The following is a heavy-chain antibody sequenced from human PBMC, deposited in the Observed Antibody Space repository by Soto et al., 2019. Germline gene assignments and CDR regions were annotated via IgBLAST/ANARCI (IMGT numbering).Heavy chain of an antibody. J-gene: IGHJ4*02. CDR2: IIPIFGTA. V-gene: IGHV1-69*01. CDR1: GGTFSSYS. CDR3: ARNGGRHSGGIGY. D-gene: IGHD1-26*01. Sequence: QVQLVQSGAEVKKPGSSVKVSCKASGGTFSSYSINWVRQAPGQGLEWMGEIIPIFGTANYAQKFQGRVTITVAESTSTAYMAQSSLRSEDTGVYYCARNGGRHSGGIGYWGQGALVT.